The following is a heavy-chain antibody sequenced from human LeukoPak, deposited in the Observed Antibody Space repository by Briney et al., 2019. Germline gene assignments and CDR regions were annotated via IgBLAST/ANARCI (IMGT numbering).Heavy chain of an antibody. CDR1: GGSVSSSSYY. D-gene: IGHD3-22*01. Sequence: SETLSLTCTVSGGSVSSSSYYWSWIRQPPGKGLGWIGYIYYGGSTNYNPSLKSRVTISVDTSKNQFSLKLSSVTAADTAVYYCARWLLLGWFDPWGQGTLVTVSS. CDR2: IYYGGST. V-gene: IGHV4-61*01. J-gene: IGHJ5*02. CDR3: ARWLLLGWFDP.